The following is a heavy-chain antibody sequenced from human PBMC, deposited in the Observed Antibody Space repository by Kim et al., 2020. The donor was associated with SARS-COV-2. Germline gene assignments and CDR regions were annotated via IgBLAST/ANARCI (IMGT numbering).Heavy chain of an antibody. Sequence: KVSCKTSGGNLSTYSISWVRQAPGHGLEWVGRIIPVFDEANYAQKFQGRVTITADKSTSTAYMELSSLTSEDTAVYYCAKDPSGSGTYFGAFDIWGQGTMVTVSS. CDR2: IIPVFDEA. CDR3: AKDPSGSGTYFGAFDI. J-gene: IGHJ3*02. D-gene: IGHD1-26*01. CDR1: GGNLSTYS. V-gene: IGHV1-69*04.